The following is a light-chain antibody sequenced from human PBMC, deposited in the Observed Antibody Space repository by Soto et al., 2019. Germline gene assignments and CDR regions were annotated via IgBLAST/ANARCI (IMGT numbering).Light chain of an antibody. CDR2: SNN. Sequence: QSVLTQPPSASGTPGQRVTISFSGSSSNVGSKIVNWYQHVPGTAPKLLIYSNNQRPSGVPDRFSGSKSGTSASLAISGLQSEDEADYYCATCDDNLNVVFGGGTKLTVL. CDR1: SSNVGSKI. J-gene: IGLJ3*02. CDR3: ATCDDNLNVV. V-gene: IGLV1-44*01.